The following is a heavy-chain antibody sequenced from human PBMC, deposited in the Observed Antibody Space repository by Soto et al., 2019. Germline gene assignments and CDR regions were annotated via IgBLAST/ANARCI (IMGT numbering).Heavy chain of an antibody. Sequence: SVKVSCKASGGTFSSYAISWVRQAPRQGLEWMGGIIPIFGTANYAQKFQGRVTITADESTSTAYMELSSLRSEDTAVYYCARDRGCTNGVCYLNYYYYGMDVWGKGTTVTVSS. D-gene: IGHD2-8*01. CDR3: ARDRGCTNGVCYLNYYYYGMDV. CDR1: GGTFSSYA. V-gene: IGHV1-69*13. CDR2: IIPIFGTA. J-gene: IGHJ6*04.